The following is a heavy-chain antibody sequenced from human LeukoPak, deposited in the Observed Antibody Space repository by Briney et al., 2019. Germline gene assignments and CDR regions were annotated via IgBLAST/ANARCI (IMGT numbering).Heavy chain of an antibody. D-gene: IGHD4-17*01. CDR3: ARYGDPYYFDY. V-gene: IGHV1-69*02. J-gene: IGHJ4*02. CDR1: GGTFSSYT. CDR2: IIPILGIA. Sequence: SVKVSCKASGGTFSSYTISWVRQAPGQGLEWMGRIIPILGIANYAQKFQGRVTITADKSTSTAYMELSSLRSEDTAVYYCARYGDPYYFDYWGQGTLVTVSS.